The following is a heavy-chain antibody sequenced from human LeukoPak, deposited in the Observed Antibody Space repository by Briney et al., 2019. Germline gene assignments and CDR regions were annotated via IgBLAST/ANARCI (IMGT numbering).Heavy chain of an antibody. J-gene: IGHJ3*02. CDR3: ARAQGTIVGAPFAFDI. CDR1: GGSVSSHY. D-gene: IGHD1-26*01. Sequence: PSETLSLTCTVSGGSVSSHYWSWIRQPPGKGLEWIGYMDYSGSTNYNPSLKSRVTISVDTSKNQFSLKLSSVTAADTAVYYCARAQGTIVGAPFAFDIWGQGTMVTVSS. V-gene: IGHV4-59*02. CDR2: MDYSGST.